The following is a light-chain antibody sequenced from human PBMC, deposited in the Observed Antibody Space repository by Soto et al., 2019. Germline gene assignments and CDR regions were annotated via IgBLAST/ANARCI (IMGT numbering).Light chain of an antibody. CDR3: CSFADFTYV. J-gene: IGLJ1*01. V-gene: IGLV2-8*01. Sequence: QSALTQPPSASGSPGQSVTISCTGTSSDVGGYDYVSWYQQHPGKAPKLMIYEVTKRPSGVPDRFSGSKSGNTASLTISGLQAVDEADYYCCSFADFTYVFGTGTKLTVL. CDR1: SSDVGGYDY. CDR2: EVT.